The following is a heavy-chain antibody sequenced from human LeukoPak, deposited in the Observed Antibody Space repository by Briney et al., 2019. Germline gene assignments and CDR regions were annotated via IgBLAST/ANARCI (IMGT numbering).Heavy chain of an antibody. V-gene: IGHV3-21*01. CDR3: ARSGFTYYYDSSGPKPFDY. CDR1: GFTFSSYS. D-gene: IGHD3-22*01. J-gene: IGHJ4*02. CDR2: ISSSSSYI. Sequence: GGSLRLSCAASGFTFSSYSMNWVRQAPGKGLEWVSSISSSSSYIYYADSVKGRFTISRDNAKNSLYLQMNNLRAEDTAVYYCARSGFTYYYDSSGPKPFDYWGQGTLDTVSS.